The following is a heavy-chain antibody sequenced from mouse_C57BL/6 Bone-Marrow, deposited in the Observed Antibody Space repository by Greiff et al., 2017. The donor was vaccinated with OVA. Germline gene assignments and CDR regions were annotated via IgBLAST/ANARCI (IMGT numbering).Heavy chain of an antibody. CDR1: GYTFTSYT. Sequence: VQLQESGAELARPGASVKMSCKASGYTFTSYTMHWVKQRPGQGLEWIGYINTSSGYTKYNQKFKDKATLTADKSSSTAYMQLSSLTSEYSASYSCARDYDGHWYVECWGTGTTVTGSS. CDR2: INTSSGYT. D-gene: IGHD2-4*01. V-gene: IGHV1-4*01. J-gene: IGHJ1*03. CDR3: ARDYDGHWYVEC.